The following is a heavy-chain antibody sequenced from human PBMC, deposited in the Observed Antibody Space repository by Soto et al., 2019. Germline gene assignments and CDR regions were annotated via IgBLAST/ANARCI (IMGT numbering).Heavy chain of an antibody. V-gene: IGHV4-59*08. CDR2: IYYSGST. CDR1: CGPLSGYY. CDR3: ARASHWGSYRSGFDP. Sequence: SETLSLTCAVYCGPLSGYYWSWIRQPQGKGLEWIGYIYYSGSTNYNPSLKSRVTISVDTSKNQFSLKLSSVTAADTAVYYCARASHWGSYRSGFDPWGQGTLVTVSS. J-gene: IGHJ5*02. D-gene: IGHD3-16*02.